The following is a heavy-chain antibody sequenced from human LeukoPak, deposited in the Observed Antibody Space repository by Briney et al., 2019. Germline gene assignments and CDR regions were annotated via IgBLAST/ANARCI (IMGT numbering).Heavy chain of an antibody. CDR1: GFTFSSYG. J-gene: IGHJ4*02. D-gene: IGHD3-10*01. CDR3: ARHAIPPNYGSGSYYRH. Sequence: GGSLRLSCAASGFTFSSYGMHWVRQAPGKGLEWVAFIRYDGSNKYYADSVKGRFTISRDNSKNTLYLQMNSLRAEDTAVYYCARHAIPPNYGSGSYYRHWGQGTLVTVSS. V-gene: IGHV3-30*02. CDR2: IRYDGSNK.